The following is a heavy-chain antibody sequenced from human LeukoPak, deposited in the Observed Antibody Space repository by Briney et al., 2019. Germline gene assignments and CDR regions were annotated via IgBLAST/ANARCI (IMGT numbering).Heavy chain of an antibody. V-gene: IGHV3-9*01. D-gene: IGHD4-17*01. CDR2: ISWNSGSI. CDR1: GFTFDDYA. Sequence: PGGSLRLSCAASGFTFDDYAMHWVRQAPGKGLEWVSGISWNSGSIGYADSVKGRFTISRDNAKNSLYLQMNSLRAEDTALYYCAKADGDYFDYWGQGILVTVSS. CDR3: AKADGDYFDY. J-gene: IGHJ4*02.